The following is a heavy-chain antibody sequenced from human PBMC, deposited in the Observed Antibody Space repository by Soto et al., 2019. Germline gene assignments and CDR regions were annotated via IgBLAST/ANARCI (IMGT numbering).Heavy chain of an antibody. CDR2: INAGNGNT. J-gene: IGHJ4*02. D-gene: IGHD1-20*01. V-gene: IGHV1-3*01. Sequence: ASVKVSCKASGYTFTSYAMHWVRQAPGQRLEWMGWINAGNGNTKYSQKFQGRVTITRDTSASTAYMELSSLRSEDTSVYYCARGSTLHNPLDYWGQGTLVTVSS. CDR3: ARGSTLHNPLDY. CDR1: GYTFTSYA.